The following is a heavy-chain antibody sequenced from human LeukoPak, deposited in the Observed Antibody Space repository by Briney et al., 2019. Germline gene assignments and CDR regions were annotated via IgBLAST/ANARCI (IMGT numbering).Heavy chain of an antibody. D-gene: IGHD3-22*01. Sequence: ASVKVSCKASGYTFTGYYMHWVRQVPGQGLEWTGRINPNSGGTNYAQKFQGRVTMTRDTSISTAYMELSRLRSDDTAVYYCARDYYDSSGYYSNWFDPWGQGTLVTVSS. CDR1: GYTFTGYY. J-gene: IGHJ5*02. CDR2: INPNSGGT. V-gene: IGHV1-2*06. CDR3: ARDYYDSSGYYSNWFDP.